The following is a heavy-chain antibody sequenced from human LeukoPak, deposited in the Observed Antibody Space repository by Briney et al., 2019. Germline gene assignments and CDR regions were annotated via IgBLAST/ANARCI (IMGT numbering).Heavy chain of an antibody. J-gene: IGHJ4*02. CDR2: ISIGGDT. D-gene: IGHD2/OR15-2a*01. Sequence: GGSLRLSCAGSGFVVTANYLAWARQAPGKGLEWVSTISIGGDTYYGDSVKGRSAISRDESTNTLSLHLDSLRVEDMGVYYCALLSGGTFDYWGQGTQATVAS. CDR3: ALLSGGTFDY. CDR1: GFVVTANY. V-gene: IGHV3-53*01.